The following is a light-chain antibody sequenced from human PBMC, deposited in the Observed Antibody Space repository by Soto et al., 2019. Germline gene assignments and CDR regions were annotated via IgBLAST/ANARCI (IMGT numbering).Light chain of an antibody. Sequence: QSVLTQPPSVSGAPGQRVTISCTGSSSNIGAGYDVHWYQQLPGTAPKLLIYGNSNRPSGVPDRFSGSKSGPSASLAITGLQAEDEADYYCQSYDSSLSGRYVFGTGTKATVL. CDR2: GNS. CDR3: QSYDSSLSGRYV. J-gene: IGLJ1*01. V-gene: IGLV1-40*01. CDR1: SSNIGAGYD.